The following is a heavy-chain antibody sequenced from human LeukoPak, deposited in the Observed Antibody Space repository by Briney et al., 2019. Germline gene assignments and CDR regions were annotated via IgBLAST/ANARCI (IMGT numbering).Heavy chain of an antibody. CDR3: ARVGDWNDQTYNYYYYMDV. J-gene: IGHJ6*03. CDR1: GGSISSYY. V-gene: IGHV4-4*07. D-gene: IGHD1-1*01. Sequence: PSETLSLTCTVSGGSISSYYWSWIRQPAGKGLEWLGRIYTSGSTNYNPSLKSRVTMSVDTSKNQFSLKLSSVTAADTAVYYCARVGDWNDQTYNYYYYMDVWGKGTTVTVSS. CDR2: IYTSGST.